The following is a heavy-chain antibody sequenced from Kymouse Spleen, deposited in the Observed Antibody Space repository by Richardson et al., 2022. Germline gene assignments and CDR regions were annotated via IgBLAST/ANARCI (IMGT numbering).Heavy chain of an antibody. CDR2: IYHSGST. CDR3: ARHYYGSGSYYNDGYYYYGMDV. J-gene: IGHJ6*02. D-gene: IGHD3-10*01. CDR1: GGSISSSNW. V-gene: IGHV4-4*02. Sequence: QVQLQESGPGLVKPSGTLSLTCAVSGGSISSSNWWSWVRQPPGKGLEWIGEIYHSGSTNYNPSLKSRVTISVDKSKNQFSLKLSSVTAADTAVYYCARHYYGSGSYYNDGYYYYGMDVWGQGTTVTVSS.